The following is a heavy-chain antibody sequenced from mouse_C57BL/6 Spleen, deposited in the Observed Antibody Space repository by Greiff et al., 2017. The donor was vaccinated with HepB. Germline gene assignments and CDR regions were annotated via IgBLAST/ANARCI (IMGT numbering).Heavy chain of an antibody. Sequence: QVQLQQPGAELVKPGASVKLSCKASGYTFTSYWMQWVKQRPGQGLEWIGEIDPSDSYTNYNQKFKGKATLTVDTSSSTAYMQLSSLTSEDSAVYYCASGDYEDYWGQGTTLTVSS. D-gene: IGHD2-4*01. CDR2: IDPSDSYT. J-gene: IGHJ2*01. CDR1: GYTFTSYW. V-gene: IGHV1-50*01. CDR3: ASGDYEDY.